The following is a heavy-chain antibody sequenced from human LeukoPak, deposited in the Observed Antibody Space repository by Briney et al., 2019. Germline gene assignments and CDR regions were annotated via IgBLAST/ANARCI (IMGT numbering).Heavy chain of an antibody. CDR3: AHRREWSGREIVVVIVHDAFDI. V-gene: IGHV2-5*01. CDR2: IYWNDDK. D-gene: IGHD2-21*01. J-gene: IGHJ3*02. CDR1: GFSLSTSGVG. Sequence: SGPTLVKPTQTLTLTCTFSGFSLSTSGVGVGWIRQPPGKALEWLALIYWNDDKRYSPSLKSRLTITEDTSKNQVVLTMTNMDLVDTATYYCAHRREWSGREIVVVIVHDAFDIWGQGTMVTVSS.